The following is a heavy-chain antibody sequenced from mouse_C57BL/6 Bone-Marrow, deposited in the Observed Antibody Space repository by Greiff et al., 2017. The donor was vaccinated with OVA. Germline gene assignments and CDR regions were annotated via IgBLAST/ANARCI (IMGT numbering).Heavy chain of an antibody. Sequence: EVKVVESGGGLVKPGGSLKLSCAASGFTFSDYGMHWVRQAPEKGLEWVAYISSGSSTIYYADTVKGRFTISRDNAKNTLFLQMTSLRSEDTAMYYCARAVVATDYFDYWGQGTTLTVSS. J-gene: IGHJ2*01. CDR3: ARAVVATDYFDY. D-gene: IGHD1-1*01. CDR2: ISSGSSTI. V-gene: IGHV5-17*01. CDR1: GFTFSDYG.